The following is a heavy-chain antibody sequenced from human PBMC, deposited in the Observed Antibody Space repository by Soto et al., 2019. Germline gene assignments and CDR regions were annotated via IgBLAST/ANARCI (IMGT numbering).Heavy chain of an antibody. D-gene: IGHD2-2*01. CDR3: AKQEGYCSTTTCSNFDY. Sequence: PGESLKISCKGSGFTFTSYWIAWVRQMPGKGLEWMGIIYPGDSGSSYSPSFQGQVTISADKSINTAYLHWSSLKASDTAIYYCAKQEGYCSTTTCSNFDYWGQGTLVTVSS. V-gene: IGHV5-51*01. CDR2: IYPGDSGS. J-gene: IGHJ4*02. CDR1: GFTFTSYW.